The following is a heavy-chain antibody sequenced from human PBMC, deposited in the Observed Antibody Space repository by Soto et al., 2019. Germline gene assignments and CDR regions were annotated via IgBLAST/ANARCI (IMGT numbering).Heavy chain of an antibody. CDR3: AKSLLFVDHAYMDV. D-gene: IGHD2-21*01. Sequence: QVQLVQSGAEVKKPGSSVKVSCEASGGSFISYTFTWVRQAPGQGLEWMGRIIPIQGRANYALTLQDRVTITADRSTKTVYMELRSLRPEDTAMYYCAKSLLFVDHAYMDVWGKGTTVTVSS. CDR1: GGSFISYT. J-gene: IGHJ6*03. CDR2: IIPIQGRA. V-gene: IGHV1-69*02.